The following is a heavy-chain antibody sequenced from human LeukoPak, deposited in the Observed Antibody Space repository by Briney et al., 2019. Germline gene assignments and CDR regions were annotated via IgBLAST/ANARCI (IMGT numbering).Heavy chain of an antibody. CDR3: AGLQGLRLNY. J-gene: IGHJ4*02. CDR2: IYTSGST. CDR1: GGSLSSGSYY. D-gene: IGHD3-3*01. V-gene: IGHV4-61*02. Sequence: SETLSLTCTVSGGSLSSGSYYWSWIRQSAGTGLEWIGRIYTSGSTNYNPSLKSRVTISVDTSKNQFSLKLSSVTAADTAVYYCAGLQGLRLNYWGQGTLVTVSS.